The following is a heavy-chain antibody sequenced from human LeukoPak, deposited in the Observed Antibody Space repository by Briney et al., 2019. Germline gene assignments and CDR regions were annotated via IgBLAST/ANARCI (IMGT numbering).Heavy chain of an antibody. V-gene: IGHV1-18*01. CDR1: GYTFTSYG. CDR3: ARGYRGSGSYGYYYYYIDV. Sequence: ASVKVSCKASGYTFTSYGISWVRQAPGQGLEWMGWISAYNGNTNYAQKLQGRVTMTTDTSTSTAYMELRSLRSDDTAAYYCARGYRGSGSYGYYYYYIDVWGKGTTVTVSS. D-gene: IGHD1-26*01. CDR2: ISAYNGNT. J-gene: IGHJ6*03.